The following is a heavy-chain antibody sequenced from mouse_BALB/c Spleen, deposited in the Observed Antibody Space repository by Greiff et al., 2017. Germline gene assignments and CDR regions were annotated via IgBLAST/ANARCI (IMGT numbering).Heavy chain of an antibody. D-gene: IGHD2-12*01. V-gene: IGHV7-3*02. J-gene: IGHJ4*01. CDR3: ARDYDGYAMDY. CDR1: GFSFTDYY. CDR2: IRNKANGYTT. Sequence: EVHLVESGGGLVQPGGSLRLSCATSGFSFTDYYMSWVRQPPGKGLEWLGFIRNKANGYTTEYSASVKGRFTISRDNSQSILYLQMNTLRAEDSATYYCARDYDGYAMDYWGQGTSVTVSS.